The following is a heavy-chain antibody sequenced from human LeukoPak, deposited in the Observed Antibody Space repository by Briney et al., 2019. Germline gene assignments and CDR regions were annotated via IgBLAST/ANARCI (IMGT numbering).Heavy chain of an antibody. CDR1: GFTFSSYA. D-gene: IGHD4-23*01. CDR2: ISWNSGSI. Sequence: GGSLRLSCAASGFTFSSYAMHWVRQAPGKGLEWVSGISWNSGSIGYADSVKGRFTISRDNAKNSLYLQMNSLRAEDTALYYCAKDYDYGGKGLDYWGQGTLVTVSS. V-gene: IGHV3-9*01. CDR3: AKDYDYGGKGLDY. J-gene: IGHJ4*02.